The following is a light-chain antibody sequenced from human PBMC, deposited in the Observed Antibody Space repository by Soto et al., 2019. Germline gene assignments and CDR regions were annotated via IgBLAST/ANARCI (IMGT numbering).Light chain of an antibody. J-gene: IGLJ2*01. Sequence: QSVLTQPPSVSGAPGQRVTISCTGSSSNIGAGYDVHWYLQLPGTAPKLLVYGDTNRPSGVPDRFSGSKSGTSASLAIIGLQAEDEADYYCQSYDSSLSGVIFGGGTKLTVL. CDR2: GDT. CDR1: SSNIGAGYD. V-gene: IGLV1-40*01. CDR3: QSYDSSLSGVI.